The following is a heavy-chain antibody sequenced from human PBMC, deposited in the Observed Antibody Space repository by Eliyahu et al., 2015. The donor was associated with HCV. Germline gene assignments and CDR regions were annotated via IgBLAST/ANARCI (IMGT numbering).Heavy chain of an antibody. CDR3: ARHVISAIRHFDP. J-gene: IGHJ5*02. D-gene: IGHD5/OR15-5a*01. CDR2: ITSSGIST. CDR1: GFTFSTYA. V-gene: IGHV3-23*01. Sequence: EEQLLESGGGLVQPGGSLRLSCTASGFTFSTYAMNWVRQAPGKGLEWVSTITSSGISTYYTDSVKGRFTISRDNSRSTLYLQMNNLRAVDTAIYYCARHVISAIRHFDPWGQGTLVAVSS.